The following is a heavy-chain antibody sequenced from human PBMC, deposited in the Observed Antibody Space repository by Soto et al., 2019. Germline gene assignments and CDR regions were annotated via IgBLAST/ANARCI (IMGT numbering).Heavy chain of an antibody. V-gene: IGHV3-33*01. CDR3: ARDCDTSGYWSWFDP. Sequence: QVQLVESGGGVVQPGRSLRLSCAGSGFTFRNYGMHWVRHAPGKGLDWVAGIRSDGSNTYYTDSVKGRFTISRDDSKNTLYLQMDSLRVEDTAVYYCARDCDTSGYWSWFDPWGQGTLVTVSS. J-gene: IGHJ5*02. CDR1: GFTFRNYG. CDR2: IRSDGSNT. D-gene: IGHD3-22*01.